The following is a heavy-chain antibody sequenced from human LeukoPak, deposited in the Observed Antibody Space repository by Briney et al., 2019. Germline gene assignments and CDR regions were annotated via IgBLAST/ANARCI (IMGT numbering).Heavy chain of an antibody. CDR1: GYTVTELS. D-gene: IGHD3/OR15-3a*01. CDR3: ATCGLGFRPYYFDY. Sequence: ASVKVSCKVSGYTVTELSMHWVRQAPGKGLECMGGFDPEDGETIYAQKFQGRVTMTEDTSTDTAYMELSSLRSEDTAVYYCATCGLGFRPYYFDYWGQGTLVTVSS. CDR2: FDPEDGET. J-gene: IGHJ4*02. V-gene: IGHV1-24*01.